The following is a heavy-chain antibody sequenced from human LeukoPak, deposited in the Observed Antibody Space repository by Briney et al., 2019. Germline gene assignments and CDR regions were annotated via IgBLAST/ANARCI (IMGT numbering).Heavy chain of an antibody. Sequence: SVKVSCKASGGTFSSYTISWVRHAPGQGLEWMGRIIPILGIANYAQKFQGRVTITADKSTSTAYMELSSLRSEDTAVYYCARDCSSTSCAPTPDAFDIWGQGTMVTVSS. CDR2: IIPILGIA. CDR1: GGTFSSYT. CDR3: ARDCSSTSCAPTPDAFDI. V-gene: IGHV1-69*04. J-gene: IGHJ3*02. D-gene: IGHD2-2*01.